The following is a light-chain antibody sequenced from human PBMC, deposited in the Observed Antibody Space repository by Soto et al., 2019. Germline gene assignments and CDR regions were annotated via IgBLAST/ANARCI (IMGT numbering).Light chain of an antibody. V-gene: IGLV2-14*01. J-gene: IGLJ1*01. CDR2: EVS. CDR1: NSDVGGYNY. Sequence: QSALTQPASVSGSPGQLITISCTGTNSDVGGYNYVSWYQQHPGKAPELMIYEVSHRPSGVSNRFSGSKSDNTASLTISGLQAEDEADYYCSSYTSISTLYVFGTGTKVNVL. CDR3: SSYTSISTLYV.